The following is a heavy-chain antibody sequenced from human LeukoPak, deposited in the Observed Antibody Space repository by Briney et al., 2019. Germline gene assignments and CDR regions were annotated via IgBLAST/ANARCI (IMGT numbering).Heavy chain of an antibody. J-gene: IGHJ3*02. CDR1: GFTFSSYD. Sequence: GGSLRLSCAASGFTFSSYDMHWVRQATGKGLEWVSAIGTAGDTYYPGSVKGRFTISRENAKNSLYLQMNSLRAGDTAVYYCARRAAQGFSDAFDIWGQGTMVTVSS. CDR3: ARRAAQGFSDAFDI. D-gene: IGHD3-10*01. CDR2: IGTAGDT. V-gene: IGHV3-13*01.